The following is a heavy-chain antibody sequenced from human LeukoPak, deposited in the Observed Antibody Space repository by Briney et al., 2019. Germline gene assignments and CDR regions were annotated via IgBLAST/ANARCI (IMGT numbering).Heavy chain of an antibody. V-gene: IGHV3-15*01. J-gene: IGHJ6*02. CDR3: TTEYLGYYGMDV. CDR2: IKRKTDGGTT. Sequence: NTGGSLRLSCAASGFTFSNAWMSWVRQAPGKGLEWVGRIKRKTDGGTTDYAAPVKGRLTISRDDSKNTLYLQMNSLKTEDTAVYYCTTEYLGYYGMDVWGQGTTVTVSS. D-gene: IGHD2-2*01. CDR1: GFTFSNAW.